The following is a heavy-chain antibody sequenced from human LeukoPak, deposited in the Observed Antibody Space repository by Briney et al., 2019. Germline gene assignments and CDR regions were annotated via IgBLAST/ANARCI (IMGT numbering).Heavy chain of an antibody. CDR1: GFVFSASY. CDR3: VRGGTYWTVS. V-gene: IGHV3-7*01. J-gene: IGHJ5*01. CDR2: IKPDGSEK. Sequence: GGSRRLSCAASGFVFSASYMSWVRKAPGKGLEWVATIKPDGSEKYHVDSVSGRFTISRDNTNDSLFLQMNSLRVDDTAVYYCVRGGTYWTVSWGQGTLVNVS.